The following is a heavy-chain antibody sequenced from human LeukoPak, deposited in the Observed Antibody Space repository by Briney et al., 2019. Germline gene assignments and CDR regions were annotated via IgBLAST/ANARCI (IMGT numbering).Heavy chain of an antibody. CDR2: MNPDSGNT. Sequence: ASVKVSCKASVHTFTSYDIHWVRQAPGQGLEWMGWMNPDSGNTGYAQKFQGRVTMTRNPSISTAYMELSSLTSEDTAVYYCARRIAAAGVGIVYWGQGTLVTVSS. J-gene: IGHJ4*02. D-gene: IGHD6-13*01. V-gene: IGHV1-8*01. CDR1: VHTFTSYD. CDR3: ARRIAAAGVGIVY.